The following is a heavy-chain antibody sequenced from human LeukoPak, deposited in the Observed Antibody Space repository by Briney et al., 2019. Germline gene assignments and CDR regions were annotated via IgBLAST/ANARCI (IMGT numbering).Heavy chain of an antibody. CDR2: IKGSIT. V-gene: IGHV4-61*02. D-gene: IGHD3/OR15-3a*01. CDR1: GGSISSDRFY. Sequence: SETLSLTCTVSGGSISSDRFYWTWVRRPAGKGLEWIGRIKGSITNYNPSLKSRVNISVDTSTNQFSLKLNSLTAADTAVYYCARVPDWTYAADYWGQGTLVTVSS. CDR3: ARVPDWTYAADY. J-gene: IGHJ4*02.